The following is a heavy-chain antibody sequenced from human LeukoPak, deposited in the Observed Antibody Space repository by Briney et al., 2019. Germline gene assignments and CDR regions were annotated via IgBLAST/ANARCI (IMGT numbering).Heavy chain of an antibody. Sequence: GGSLRLSCAASGFTFISYAMNWVRQAPGRGLEWVSAISGGGGSTSYADSVKGRFTTSRDNSKNTMSLQMNSLRAEDTAVYYCAKGWQLPLYYFDYWGQRTLVTVSS. CDR2: ISGGGGST. CDR3: AKGWQLPLYYFDY. V-gene: IGHV3-23*01. D-gene: IGHD1-26*01. J-gene: IGHJ4*02. CDR1: GFTFISYA.